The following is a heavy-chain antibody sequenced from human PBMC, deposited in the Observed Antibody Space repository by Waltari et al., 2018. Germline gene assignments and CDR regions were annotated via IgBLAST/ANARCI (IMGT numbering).Heavy chain of an antibody. CDR3: ARTSTRDFYYMDV. D-gene: IGHD1-1*01. CDR1: GYDSCIYW. J-gene: IGHJ6*03. CDR2: IDPSDSYT. Sequence: EVQLVQSGAEVKRPGETLRISCEGSGYDSCIYWITWVRHMPGKGLEWRGRIDPSDSYTNYSPSFRGHVTISVDRSISTAYIQWSGLRASDTAIYYCARTSTRDFYYMDVWGKGTTVTVSS. V-gene: IGHV5-10-1*01.